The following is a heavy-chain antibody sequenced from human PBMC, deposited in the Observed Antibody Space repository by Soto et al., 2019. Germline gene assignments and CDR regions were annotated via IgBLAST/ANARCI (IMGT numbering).Heavy chain of an antibody. J-gene: IGHJ4*02. CDR3: ASNYGSGSYAY. CDR1: GGTFSSYA. D-gene: IGHD3-10*01. Sequence: QVQLVQSGAEVKKPGSSVKVSCKASGGTFSSYALSWVRQAPGQGLEWMGGIIPIFGTANYAQKFQGRVTSTADASTSTAYMELSSLRSADTAVYYCASNYGSGSYAYWGQGTLVTVSS. CDR2: IIPIFGTA. V-gene: IGHV1-69*12.